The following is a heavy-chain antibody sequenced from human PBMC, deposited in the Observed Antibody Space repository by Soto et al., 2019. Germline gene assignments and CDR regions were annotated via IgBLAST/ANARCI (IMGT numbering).Heavy chain of an antibody. CDR3: ARDYHYDYVWGSYRYSGGDAFDI. D-gene: IGHD3-16*02. CDR2: IIPIFGTA. Sequence: GASVKVSCKASGGTFSSYAISWVRQAPGQGLEWMGGIIPIFGTANYAQKFQGRVTITADESTSTAYMELSSLRSEDTAVYYCARDYHYDYVWGSYRYSGGDAFDIWGQVPMVTVSS. J-gene: IGHJ3*02. V-gene: IGHV1-69*13. CDR1: GGTFSSYA.